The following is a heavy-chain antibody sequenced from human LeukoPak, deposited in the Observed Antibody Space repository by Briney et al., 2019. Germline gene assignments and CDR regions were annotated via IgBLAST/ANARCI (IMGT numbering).Heavy chain of an antibody. CDR1: GYTFTSYY. Sequence: ASVKVSCKASGYTFTSYYMHWVRQAPGQGLEWMGIINPSGGSTSYAQKFQGRVTMTRDTSTSTVHMELSSLRSENTAVYYCATGVVRIVYGMDVWGQGTTVTVSS. CDR3: ATGVVRIVYGMDV. D-gene: IGHD3-10*01. J-gene: IGHJ6*02. V-gene: IGHV1-46*01. CDR2: INPSGGST.